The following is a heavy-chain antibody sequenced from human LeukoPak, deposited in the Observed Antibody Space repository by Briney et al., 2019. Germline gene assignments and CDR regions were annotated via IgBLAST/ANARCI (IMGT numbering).Heavy chain of an antibody. CDR1: GFTFSGYN. Sequence: SGGSLRLSCAASGFTFSGYNMHWVRQAPGKGLEWVSSISRSSSYIYYADSLKGRFTISRDSAKNSLYLQMNSLRAEDTAVYYCARGNKYGMDVWGQGTTVTVSS. CDR2: ISRSSSYI. CDR3: ARGNKYGMDV. J-gene: IGHJ6*02. V-gene: IGHV3-21*01.